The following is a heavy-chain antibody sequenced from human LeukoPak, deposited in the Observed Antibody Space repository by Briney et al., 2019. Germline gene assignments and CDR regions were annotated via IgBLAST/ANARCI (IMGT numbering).Heavy chain of an antibody. CDR3: ARGLWLSLGAFDI. Sequence: SETLSLTCAVYGGSFSGYYWSWIRQPPGKGLEWIGEINHSRSTNYNPSLKSRVTISVDTSKNQFSLKLSSVTAADTAVYYCARGLWLSLGAFDIWGQGTMVTVSS. CDR1: GGSFSGYY. D-gene: IGHD5-12*01. CDR2: INHSRST. V-gene: IGHV4-34*01. J-gene: IGHJ3*02.